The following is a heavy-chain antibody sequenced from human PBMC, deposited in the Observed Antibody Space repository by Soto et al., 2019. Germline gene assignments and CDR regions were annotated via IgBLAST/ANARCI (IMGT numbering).Heavy chain of an antibody. D-gene: IGHD6-19*01. J-gene: IGHJ5*02. CDR2: ISPTSSYI. V-gene: IGHV3-21*01. CDR3: AIDSPPAAPYSSAWTGWFDP. Sequence: EVQLLGSGGGLVKPGGSLRLSCAASGFSFSSYTMNWVRQAPGKGLDWVSAISPTSSYIYYADSVKGRVTISRDNAKNSLYLQLNSLRAEDTAVYYCAIDSPPAAPYSSAWTGWFDPWGQGTLVTVSS. CDR1: GFSFSSYT.